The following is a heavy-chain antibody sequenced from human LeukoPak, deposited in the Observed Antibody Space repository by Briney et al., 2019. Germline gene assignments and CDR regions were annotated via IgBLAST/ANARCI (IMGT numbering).Heavy chain of an antibody. D-gene: IGHD3-10*01. Sequence: GGSLRLSCAASGFTFNTYAMTWVRQAPGKGLEWVSVISGSGDSTYYADSLKGRFTISRDNSKNTLYLQMNSLRAEDTAVYYCATGITMVAPLWGQGTMVTVSS. V-gene: IGHV3-23*01. J-gene: IGHJ3*01. CDR1: GFTFNTYA. CDR3: ATGITMVAPL. CDR2: ISGSGDST.